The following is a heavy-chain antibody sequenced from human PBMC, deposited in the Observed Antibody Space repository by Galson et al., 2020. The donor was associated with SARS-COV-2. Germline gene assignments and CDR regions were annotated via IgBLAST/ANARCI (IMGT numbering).Heavy chain of an antibody. J-gene: IGHJ4*02. V-gene: IGHV3-23*01. CDR3: AKPQQWLVREGFDY. CDR2: ISGSGGST. Sequence: TGGSLRLSCAASGFTFSSYAMSWVRQAPGKGLEWVSAISGSGGSTYYADSVKGRFTISRDNSKNTLYLQMNSLRAEDTAVYYCAKPQQWLVREGFDYWGQGTLVTVSS. CDR1: GFTFSSYA. D-gene: IGHD6-19*01.